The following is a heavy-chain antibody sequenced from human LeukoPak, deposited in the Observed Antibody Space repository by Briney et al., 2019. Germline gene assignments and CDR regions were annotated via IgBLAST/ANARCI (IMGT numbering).Heavy chain of an antibody. CDR3: ARAGVWDYSDSSGYHNAAFDI. J-gene: IGHJ3*02. CDR2: INPNSGGT. D-gene: IGHD3-22*01. Sequence: ASVKVSGKASGYTFTGYYMHWVRQAPGQGLEWMGWINPNSGGTNYAQKFQGRVTVTRDTSISTAYMDLSRLRSDDTAVYYCARAGVWDYSDSSGYHNAAFDIWGQGTMVTVSS. CDR1: GYTFTGYY. V-gene: IGHV1-2*02.